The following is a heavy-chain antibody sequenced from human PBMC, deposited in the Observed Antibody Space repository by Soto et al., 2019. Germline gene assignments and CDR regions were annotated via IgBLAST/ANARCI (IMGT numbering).Heavy chain of an antibody. D-gene: IGHD3-16*02. CDR2: ISGSGGST. CDR3: AKAVTPGAFDI. Sequence: PGGSLRLSCSASGFTFCSYAMSWVRHAPGKGLEWVSSISGSGGSTYYADSVKGRFTISRDNSKNTLYLQMNSLRAEDTAVYYCAKAVTPGAFDIWGQGTMVTVSS. V-gene: IGHV3-23*01. CDR1: GFTFCSYA. J-gene: IGHJ3*02.